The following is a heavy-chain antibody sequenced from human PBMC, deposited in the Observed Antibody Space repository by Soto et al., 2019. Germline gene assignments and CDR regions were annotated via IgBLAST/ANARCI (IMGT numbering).Heavy chain of an antibody. V-gene: IGHV3-30-3*01. D-gene: IGHD3-22*01. J-gene: IGHJ4*02. CDR1: GFTFSSYA. CDR2: ISYDGSNK. Sequence: GGSLRLSCAASGFTFSSYAMHWVRQAPGKGLEWVAVISYDGSNKYYADSVKGRFTISRDNSKNTLYLQMNSLRAEDTAVYYCARVYYYDSSGYYPIDYWGRGTLVTVSS. CDR3: ARVYYYDSSGYYPIDY.